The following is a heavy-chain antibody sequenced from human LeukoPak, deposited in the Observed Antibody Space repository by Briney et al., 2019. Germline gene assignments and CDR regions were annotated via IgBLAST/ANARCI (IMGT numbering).Heavy chain of an antibody. CDR1: GFTFSSFG. D-gene: IGHD6-13*01. J-gene: IGHJ4*02. CDR2: IWYDGSNK. Sequence: GGSLRLSCAASGFTFSSFGMRWVRQAPGKGLEWVAVIWYDGSNKYYADSVKGRFTISRDNSKNTLSLQMNSLRAEDTAVYYCAKDAAGSSSWANYWGQGALVTVSS. V-gene: IGHV3-33*06. CDR3: AKDAAGSSSWANY.